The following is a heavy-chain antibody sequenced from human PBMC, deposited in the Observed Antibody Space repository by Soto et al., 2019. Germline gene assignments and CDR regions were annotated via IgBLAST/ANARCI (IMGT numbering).Heavy chain of an antibody. J-gene: IGHJ3*02. Sequence: QVQLQESGPGLVKPSETLSLTCTVSGGSISSYYWSWIRQPPGKGLEWIGYIYYSGSTNYNPSLKSRVTISVDTSKNQFSLKLSSVTAADTAVYYCARDPSSSWYENDAFDIWGQGTMVTVSS. CDR3: ARDPSSSWYENDAFDI. V-gene: IGHV4-59*01. D-gene: IGHD6-13*01. CDR2: IYYSGST. CDR1: GGSISSYY.